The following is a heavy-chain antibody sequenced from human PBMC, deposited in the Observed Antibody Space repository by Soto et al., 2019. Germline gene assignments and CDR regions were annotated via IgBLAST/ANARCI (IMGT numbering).Heavy chain of an antibody. J-gene: IGHJ4*02. CDR3: ARTNYGSGSYPHYY. CDR2: ISTGGST. V-gene: IGHV3-66*01. Sequence: EVQLVESGGGLVQPGGSLRLSCAASGFTISNNYMSWVRQAPGKGLEWVSVISTGGSTYYADSVKGRFTISRDNSKNTLFLQMNSLRAEDTAVYYCARTNYGSGSYPHYYWGQGTLVTVSP. D-gene: IGHD3-10*01. CDR1: GFTISNNY.